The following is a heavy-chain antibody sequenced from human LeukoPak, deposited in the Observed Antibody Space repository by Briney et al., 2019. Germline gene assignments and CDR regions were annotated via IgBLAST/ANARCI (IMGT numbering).Heavy chain of an antibody. Sequence: GGSLRLSCAASGFTFSTSAMSWVRQAPGKGLEWVSGINWNGGSTGYADSVKGRFTISRDNAKNSLYLQMNSLRAEDTALYYCARVEDYGSGSYSYGMDVWGQGTTVTVSS. V-gene: IGHV3-20*04. CDR3: ARVEDYGSGSYSYGMDV. J-gene: IGHJ6*02. CDR1: GFTFSTSA. D-gene: IGHD3-10*01. CDR2: INWNGGST.